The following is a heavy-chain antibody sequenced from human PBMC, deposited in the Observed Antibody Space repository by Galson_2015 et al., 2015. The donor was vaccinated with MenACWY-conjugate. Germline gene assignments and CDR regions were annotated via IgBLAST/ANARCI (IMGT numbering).Heavy chain of an antibody. CDR2: IHYSGST. CDR1: GASISTDY. Sequence: ETLSLTCRVSGASISTDYWSWIRPPPGKGLEWIGYIHYSGSTKYNPSLKTRITMSLDASENQFSLKLSSVTAADTAVYYCARWVAVKMIEYCGQGTLVTVSS. J-gene: IGHJ4*02. D-gene: IGHD6-19*01. CDR3: ARWVAVKMIEY. V-gene: IGHV4-59*01.